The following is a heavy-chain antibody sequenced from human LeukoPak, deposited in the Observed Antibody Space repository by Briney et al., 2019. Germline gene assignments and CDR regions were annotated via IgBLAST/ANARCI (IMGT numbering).Heavy chain of an antibody. J-gene: IGHJ4*02. D-gene: IGHD5-24*01. CDR2: INHSGST. Sequence: SETLSLTCAVYGGSFSGYYWSWIRQPPGKGLEWIGEINHSGSTNYNPSLKSRVTISVDTSKNQFSLKLSSVTAADTAVYYCARHGRGRWLQSYYFDYWGQGTLVTVSS. CDR3: ARHGRGRWLQSYYFDY. CDR1: GGSFSGYY. V-gene: IGHV4-34*01.